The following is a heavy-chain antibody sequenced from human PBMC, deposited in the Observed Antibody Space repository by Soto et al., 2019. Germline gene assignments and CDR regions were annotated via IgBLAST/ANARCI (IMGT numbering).Heavy chain of an antibody. CDR3: AREGVHYDFWSGTREGYFDY. Sequence: GGSLRLSCAASGVTFSSYSMNWVRQAPGKGLEWVSYISSSSSTIYYADSVKGRFTISRDNAKNSLYLQMNSLGAEDTAVYYCAREGVHYDFWSGTREGYFDYWGQGTLVTVSS. CDR1: GVTFSSYS. V-gene: IGHV3-48*01. D-gene: IGHD3-3*01. J-gene: IGHJ4*02. CDR2: ISSSSSTI.